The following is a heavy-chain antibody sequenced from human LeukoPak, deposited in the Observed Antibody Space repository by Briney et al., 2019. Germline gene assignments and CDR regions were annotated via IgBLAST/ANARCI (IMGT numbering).Heavy chain of an antibody. Sequence: ASLKVSCKASGYTFTSYGISWVRQAPGQELEWMGWISTYNGNTNYAQKLQGRVTMTTDTSTSTAYMELKSLRSDDTAVYYCARAWFGELSPSQHWGQGTLVTVSS. CDR2: ISTYNGNT. CDR3: ARAWFGELSPSQH. CDR1: GYTFTSYG. J-gene: IGHJ1*01. D-gene: IGHD3-10*01. V-gene: IGHV1-18*01.